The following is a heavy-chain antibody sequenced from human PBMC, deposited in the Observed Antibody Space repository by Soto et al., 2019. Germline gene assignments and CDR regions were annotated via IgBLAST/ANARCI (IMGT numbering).Heavy chain of an antibody. V-gene: IGHV3-7*05. Sequence: PGGSLRLSCAASGFTFSSYWMSWVRQAPGKGLEWVANIKQDGSEKYYVDSVKGRFTISRDNAKNSLYLQMNSLRSEDTAVYYCARVGVAAAWSYFDYWGQGTLVTVSS. J-gene: IGHJ4*02. CDR1: GFTFSSYW. D-gene: IGHD6-13*01. CDR3: ARVGVAAAWSYFDY. CDR2: IKQDGSEK.